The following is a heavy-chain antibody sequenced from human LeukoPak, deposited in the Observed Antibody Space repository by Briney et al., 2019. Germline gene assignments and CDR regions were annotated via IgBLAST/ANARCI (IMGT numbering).Heavy chain of an antibody. Sequence: GGSLRLSCAASGIIFSNYAMHWVRQGPGKGLECISTISSDGGSTYYANSVKGRFTISRDNSKNTLYLQMCSLRAEDMAVYYCARGRQGAKTRYFDLWGRGTRVTVSS. J-gene: IGHJ2*01. V-gene: IGHV3-64*01. D-gene: IGHD1-26*01. CDR1: GIIFSNYA. CDR3: ARGRQGAKTRYFDL. CDR2: ISSDGGST.